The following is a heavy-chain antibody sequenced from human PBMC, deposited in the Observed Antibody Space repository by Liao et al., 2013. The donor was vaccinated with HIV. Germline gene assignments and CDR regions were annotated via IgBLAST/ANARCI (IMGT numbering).Heavy chain of an antibody. CDR2: INHSGST. Sequence: QVRLQQWGAGLLKPSETLSLTCAVYGGSFSAYYWTWIRQPPGKGLEWIGEINHSGSTNYSPSLNSRVTISVDTSKNQFSLKLSSVTAADTAVYYCARGGRRDSYSRSDYYYYYMDVWGRGTTVTVSS. D-gene: IGHD2-21*02. V-gene: IGHV4-34*01. CDR3: ARGGRRDSYSRSDYYYYYMDV. CDR1: GGSFSAYY. J-gene: IGHJ6*03.